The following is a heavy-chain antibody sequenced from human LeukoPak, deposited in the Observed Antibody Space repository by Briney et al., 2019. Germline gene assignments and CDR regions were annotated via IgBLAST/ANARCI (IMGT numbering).Heavy chain of an antibody. D-gene: IGHD5-18*01. J-gene: IGHJ4*02. CDR1: GGTVSSYA. CDR2: IIPIFGTA. CDR3: ARGGYSYGYGADY. Sequence: SVKVSCKASGGTVSSYAISWVRQAPGQGLEWMGGIIPIFGTANYAQKFQGRVTITTDESTSTAYMELSSLRSEDTAVYYCARGGYSYGYGADYWGQGTLVTVSS. V-gene: IGHV1-69*05.